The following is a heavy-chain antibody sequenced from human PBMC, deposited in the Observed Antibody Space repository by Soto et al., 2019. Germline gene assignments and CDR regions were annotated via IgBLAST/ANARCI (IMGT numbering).Heavy chain of an antibody. V-gene: IGHV3-11*01. Sequence: GGSLRLSCVASRIIFSDYYMSWIRQAPGQGLEWVSHISPSGRITDYADSVKGRFTVSRDNAKNSLYLQMNNLRAEDTAAYYCASGSWELRYLDYWGRGTLVTVSS. CDR3: ASGSWELRYLDY. J-gene: IGHJ4*02. D-gene: IGHD1-26*01. CDR2: ISPSGRIT. CDR1: RIIFSDYY.